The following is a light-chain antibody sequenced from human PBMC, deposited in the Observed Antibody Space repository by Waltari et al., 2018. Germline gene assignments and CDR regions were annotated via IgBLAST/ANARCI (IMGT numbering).Light chain of an antibody. J-gene: IGLJ3*02. CDR1: SSNIGAGYD. Sequence: QSVLTQPPSVSGAPGQRVTISCTGSSSNIGAGYDVPWYQQLPGTAPKLPIYENRRRPSGVPDRFSGAKSDTSAARAITGLQAEDEADYYCQSYGSSLSGVVFGEGTKLTVL. CDR3: QSYGSSLSGVV. V-gene: IGLV1-40*01. CDR2: ENR.